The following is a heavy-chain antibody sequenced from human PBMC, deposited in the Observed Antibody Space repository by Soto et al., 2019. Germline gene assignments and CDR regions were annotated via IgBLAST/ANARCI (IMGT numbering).Heavy chain of an antibody. V-gene: IGHV1-69*01. Sequence: QVQLVQSGAEVKKPGSSVKVSCKASGGTFSSYAISWVRQAPGQGLEWMGGIIPIFGTANYAQKFQGRVTITADESTSISYMELSSLRSEDTAVYYCAREPPDYYDSSHGGYWGQGTLVTVSS. D-gene: IGHD3-22*01. CDR2: IIPIFGTA. CDR1: GGTFSSYA. J-gene: IGHJ4*02. CDR3: AREPPDYYDSSHGGY.